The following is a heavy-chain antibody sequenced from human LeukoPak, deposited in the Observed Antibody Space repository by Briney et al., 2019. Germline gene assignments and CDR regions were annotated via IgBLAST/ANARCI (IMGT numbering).Heavy chain of an antibody. J-gene: IGHJ4*02. D-gene: IGHD4-11*01. Sequence: GASVKVSCKASGYTFTSYGISWVRQAPGQGLEWMGGIIPIFGTANYAQKFQGRVTITADESTSTAYMELSSLRSEDTAVYYCARGYSNSPFDYWGQGTLVTVSS. CDR3: ARGYSNSPFDY. CDR1: GYTFTSYG. CDR2: IIPIFGTA. V-gene: IGHV1-69*13.